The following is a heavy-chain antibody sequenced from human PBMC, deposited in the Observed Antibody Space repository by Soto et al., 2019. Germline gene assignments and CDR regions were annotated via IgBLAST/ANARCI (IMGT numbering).Heavy chain of an antibody. D-gene: IGHD6-19*01. CDR1: GGSISNFH. V-gene: IGHV4-59*08. J-gene: IGHJ3*02. CDR3: AKLGTSGLYVGDFDI. Sequence: PSETLSLTCTVSGGSISNFHWSWIRQPPGKGLEWIGYMYYSGNTNYNPSLKSRVTMSVDTSKNQFSLKLSSVTAADTAVYYCAKLGTSGLYVGDFDIWGQGTMVTVSS. CDR2: MYYSGNT.